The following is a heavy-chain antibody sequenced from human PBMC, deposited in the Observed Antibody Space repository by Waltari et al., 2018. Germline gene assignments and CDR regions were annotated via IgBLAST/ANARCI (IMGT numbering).Heavy chain of an antibody. D-gene: IGHD3-3*01. J-gene: IGHJ6*03. V-gene: IGHV4-38-2*01. CDR2: IYHSGST. Sequence: QVQLQESGPGLVKPSETLSLTCAVSGYSISSGYYWGWIRQPPVKGLEWIGSIYHSGSTYYNPSLKSRVTISVDTSKNQFSLKLSSVTAADTAVYYCARGGDFWSGYEYYYYYMDVWGKGTTVTVSS. CDR3: ARGGDFWSGYEYYYYYMDV. CDR1: GYSISSGYY.